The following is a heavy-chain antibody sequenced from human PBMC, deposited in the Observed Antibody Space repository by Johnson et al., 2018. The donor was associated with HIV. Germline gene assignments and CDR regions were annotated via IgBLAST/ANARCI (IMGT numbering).Heavy chain of an antibody. D-gene: IGHD3-22*01. V-gene: IGHV3-30*02. CDR1: GFTFSYYG. Sequence: QVQLVESGGGLVQPGGSLRLSCAAFGFTFSYYGMHWVRQAPGKGLEWVAFIRYDGDNKYYGDSVKGRFTISRDNSKNTLYLQMNSLRAEDTAVYYCAKGRDSSGFGAFDIWGQGTMVTVSS. CDR2: IRYDGDNK. J-gene: IGHJ3*02. CDR3: AKGRDSSGFGAFDI.